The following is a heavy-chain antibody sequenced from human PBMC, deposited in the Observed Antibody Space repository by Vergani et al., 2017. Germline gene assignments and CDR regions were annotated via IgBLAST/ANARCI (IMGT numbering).Heavy chain of an antibody. Sequence: QVQLVESRGGVVQPGRSLRLSCAASGFTFSSYGMHWVRQAPGKGLEWVAVISYDGSNKYYADSVKGRFTISRDNSKNTLYLQMNSLRAEDTAVYYCAKDWDTAMVTGWYYFDYWGQGTLVTVSS. CDR3: AKDWDTAMVTGWYYFDY. CDR2: ISYDGSNK. V-gene: IGHV3-30*18. J-gene: IGHJ4*02. CDR1: GFTFSSYG. D-gene: IGHD5-18*01.